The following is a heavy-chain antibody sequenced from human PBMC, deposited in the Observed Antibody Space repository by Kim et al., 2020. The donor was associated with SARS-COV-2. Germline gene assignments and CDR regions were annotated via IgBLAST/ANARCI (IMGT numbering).Heavy chain of an antibody. Sequence: SETLSLTCTVSGCSISSYYWSWIRQPPGKVLEWIGYIYYSGSTNYNPSPKSRVTISVDTSKNQFSLKLSSVTAADTAVYYCANYGSRGWFDPWGQGTLVTVSS. J-gene: IGHJ5*02. CDR2: IYYSGST. V-gene: IGHV4-59*08. CDR1: GCSISSYY. CDR3: ANYGSRGWFDP. D-gene: IGHD1-26*01.